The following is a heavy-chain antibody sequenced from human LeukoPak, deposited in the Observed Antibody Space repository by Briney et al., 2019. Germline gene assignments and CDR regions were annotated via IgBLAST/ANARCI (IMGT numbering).Heavy chain of an antibody. J-gene: IGHJ5*02. CDR3: AAHDPFVRGVNNCFDP. CDR1: GGSFSGYY. D-gene: IGHD3-10*01. Sequence: SETLSLTCAVYGGSFSGYYWSWIRQPPGKGLEWIGEINHSGNTYYNPSLKSRITISVDTSKNQFSLKLRSVTAADTAVYYCAAHDPFVRGVNNCFDPWGQGTLVTVSS. V-gene: IGHV4-34*01. CDR2: INHSGNT.